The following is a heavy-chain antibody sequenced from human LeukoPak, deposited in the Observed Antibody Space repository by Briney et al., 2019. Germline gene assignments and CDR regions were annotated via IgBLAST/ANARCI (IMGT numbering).Heavy chain of an antibody. D-gene: IGHD2-15*01. V-gene: IGHV1-2*04. Sequence: ASVKVSCKASGYTFTGYYMHWVRQAPGQGLGWMGWINPNSGGTNYAQKFQGWVTMTRDTSISTAYMELSRLRSDDTAVYYCVRGSDIVVVVAATPKVGWFDPWGQGTLVTVSS. CDR2: INPNSGGT. J-gene: IGHJ5*02. CDR3: VRGSDIVVVVAATPKVGWFDP. CDR1: GYTFTGYY.